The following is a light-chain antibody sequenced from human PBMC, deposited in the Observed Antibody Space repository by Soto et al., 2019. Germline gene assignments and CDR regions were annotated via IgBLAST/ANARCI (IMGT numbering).Light chain of an antibody. J-gene: IGKJ2*01. CDR2: GAS. CDR1: QSVASN. CDR3: QQYHNWPPQYT. V-gene: IGKV3-15*01. Sequence: EIVMTQSPASLSVSPGDGATLSCRASQSVASNVAWYQQKPGQGPRLLIHGASTRAAGVPARFSGSGSATDFTLTISSLQSEDFAVYHCQQYHNWPPQYTFGQGTKLQIK.